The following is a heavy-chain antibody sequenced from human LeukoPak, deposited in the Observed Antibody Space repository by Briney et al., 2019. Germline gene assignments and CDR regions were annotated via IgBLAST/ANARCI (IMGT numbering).Heavy chain of an antibody. CDR3: ARQLRWDQYYFDY. V-gene: IGHV1-18*01. D-gene: IGHD4-23*01. Sequence: ASVKVSCKASGYTFTSYGFSWVRQAPGQWLEWMGWISAYNGNTKYALNLQGRDTMTTDTSTSTAYMELRSLRSDDTAVYYCARQLRWDQYYFDYWGQGSLVTVSS. CDR1: GYTFTSYG. J-gene: IGHJ4*02. CDR2: ISAYNGNT.